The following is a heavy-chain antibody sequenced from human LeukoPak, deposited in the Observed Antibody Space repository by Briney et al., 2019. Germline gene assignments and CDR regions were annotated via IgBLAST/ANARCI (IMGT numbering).Heavy chain of an antibody. V-gene: IGHV1-2*02. Sequence: VASVKVSCKASGYTFTGYYMHWVRQAPGQGLEWMGWINPNSGGTNYAQKFQGRVTMTRDTSISTAYMEMSRLRSDDTAVYYCARVPVGEWFLSFWYFDYWGQGTLVTVYS. J-gene: IGHJ4*02. D-gene: IGHD1-26*01. CDR3: ARVPVGEWFLSFWYFDY. CDR2: INPNSGGT. CDR1: GYTFTGYY.